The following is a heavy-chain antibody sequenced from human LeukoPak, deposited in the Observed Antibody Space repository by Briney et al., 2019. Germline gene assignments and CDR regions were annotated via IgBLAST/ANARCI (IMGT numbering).Heavy chain of an antibody. D-gene: IGHD3-10*01. CDR2: IHEDAGEK. V-gene: IGHV3-7*01. CDR1: GFRFSDSW. J-gene: IGHJ4*02. CDR3: ARDLDYGSGSYYYPDY. Sequence: GGSLSLSCAASGFRFSDSWMTWVRQTPGKGLQWVASIHEDAGEKQYVESVRGRFTISRDNAKNSLYLQMNSLRAEDTAVYYCARDLDYGSGSYYYPDYWGQGTLVTVSS.